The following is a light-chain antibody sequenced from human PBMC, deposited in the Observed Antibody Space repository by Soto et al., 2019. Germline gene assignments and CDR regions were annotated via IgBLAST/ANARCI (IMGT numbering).Light chain of an antibody. V-gene: IGLV2-8*01. J-gene: IGLJ2*01. CDR2: EVS. CDR3: SSYAGSTVV. CDR1: SSDVGGYNY. Sequence: QSVLTQPPSASGSPGQSVTISCTGTSSDVGGYNYVSWYQQHPGKAPKLMIYEVSKRPSGAPDRFSGSKSGNTASLTVPGLQAEDEADYYCSSYAGSTVVFGGGTKLTVL.